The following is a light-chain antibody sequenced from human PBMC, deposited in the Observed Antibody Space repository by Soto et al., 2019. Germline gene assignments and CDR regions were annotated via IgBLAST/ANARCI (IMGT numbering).Light chain of an antibody. CDR1: QSVSSSY. V-gene: IGKV3-20*01. J-gene: IGKJ1*01. CDR3: QQYGRSPPT. CDR2: GAS. Sequence: EIVLTQSPCSLSFSPFERASLACRAIQSVSSSYLAWYQQKPGQAPRLLIYGASSRATGIPDRFSGSGSGTDFTLTISRLEPEDFAVYYCQQYGRSPPTFGQGTKVDIK.